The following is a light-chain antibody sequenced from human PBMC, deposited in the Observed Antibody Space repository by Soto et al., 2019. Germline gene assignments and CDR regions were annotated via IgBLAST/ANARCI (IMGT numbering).Light chain of an antibody. CDR3: QKYNSAPPP. V-gene: IGKV1-27*01. J-gene: IGKJ4*01. CDR1: QGIRDY. CDR2: AAS. Sequence: DIQMTQSPSSLSASVGDRVTITCRASQGIRDYLAWYKQKPGKVPKLLIYAASTLQSGVPSRFSGSGSGTDFTLTISSLQPEDVATYYCQKYNSAPPPFGGGTKVDIK.